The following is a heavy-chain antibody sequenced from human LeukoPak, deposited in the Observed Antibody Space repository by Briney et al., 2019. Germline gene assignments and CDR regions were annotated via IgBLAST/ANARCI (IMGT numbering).Heavy chain of an antibody. CDR3: ARGLLYYYYYMDV. CDR1: GGSISSDY. V-gene: IGHV4-59*01. D-gene: IGHD2/OR15-2a*01. CDR2: IHYSGSA. J-gene: IGHJ6*03. Sequence: SETLSLTCTVSGGSISSDYWSWIRQPPGKGLEWIGYIHYSGSANYNPSLKSRVTISVDKSKNQFSLRLSSVTAADTAVYYCARGLLYYYYYMDVWGKGTTVTISS.